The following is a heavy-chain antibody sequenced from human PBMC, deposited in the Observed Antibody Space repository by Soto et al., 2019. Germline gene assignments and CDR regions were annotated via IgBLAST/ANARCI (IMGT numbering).Heavy chain of an antibody. D-gene: IGHD2-2*01. CDR1: GFTFSNYA. CDR2: ISGNGGTT. Sequence: PGGSLRLSCAASGFTFSNYAMTWVRQAPGKGLEWVSGISGNGGTTFYAGSVKGRFAISRDNSKNTLYLQMSSLRAEDTAVYYCALRYCSRSTCPPLNSYFYMDVWGKGTKVTVSS. J-gene: IGHJ6*03. CDR3: ALRYCSRSTCPPLNSYFYMDV. V-gene: IGHV3-23*01.